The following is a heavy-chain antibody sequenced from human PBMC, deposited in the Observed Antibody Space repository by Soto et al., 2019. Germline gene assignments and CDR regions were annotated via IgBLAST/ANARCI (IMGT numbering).Heavy chain of an antibody. D-gene: IGHD3-9*01. Sequence: TSETLSLTCSVSDDSISSDKDYWGWIRQPPGKGLEWIGSIYYRGNAYYNPSLQTRVTISLDKSKSQFSLKLNSVTAADSAVYFCARLEGLATISYYFDFWGPGALVTVSS. CDR2: IYYRGNA. CDR1: DDSISSDKDY. J-gene: IGHJ4*02. CDR3: ARLEGLATISYYFDF. V-gene: IGHV4-39*01.